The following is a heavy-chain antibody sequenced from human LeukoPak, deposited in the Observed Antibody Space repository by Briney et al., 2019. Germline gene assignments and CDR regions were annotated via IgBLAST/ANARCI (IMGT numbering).Heavy chain of an antibody. CDR1: GYTFTSYG. V-gene: IGHV1-18*01. D-gene: IGHD4-17*01. Sequence: ASVKVSRKASGYTFTSYGISWVRQAPGQGLEWMGWISAYNGNTNYAQKLQGRVTMTTDTSTSTAYMELRSLRSDDTAVYYCASLVRTVTTFSLGAFDIWGQGTMVTVSS. CDR2: ISAYNGNT. CDR3: ASLVRTVTTFSLGAFDI. J-gene: IGHJ3*02.